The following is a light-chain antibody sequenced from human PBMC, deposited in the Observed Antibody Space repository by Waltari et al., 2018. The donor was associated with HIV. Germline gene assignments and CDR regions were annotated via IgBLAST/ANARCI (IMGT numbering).Light chain of an antibody. CDR3: QVWDTATAHVI. CDR1: KIGSKS. V-gene: IGLV3-21*04. J-gene: IGLJ2*01. Sequence: SYVVTQPPSVSVAPGQTARISCGGDKIGSKSVQWYQQKRGQDPVLVLFYDSDRPSGIPARFSSPRSGTTSTLTISGAEAGDEADYFCQVWDTATAHVIFGGGTMLTVL. CDR2: YDS.